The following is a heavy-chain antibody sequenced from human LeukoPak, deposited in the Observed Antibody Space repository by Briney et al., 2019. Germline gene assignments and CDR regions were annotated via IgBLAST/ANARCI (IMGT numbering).Heavy chain of an antibody. CDR1: RFTLSSYW. J-gene: IGHJ4*02. CDR3: VRGSLGVGWYWDF. V-gene: IGHV3-7*01. CDR2: VNHDGRIK. Sequence: PGGSLRLSCAASRFTLSSYWMTWVRQAPGKGLEWVANVNHDGRIKNYLASVKDRFTISRDNTKNSLFLQMNSLTAEDTAVYKCVRGSLGVGWYWDFWGQGTLVTVSS. D-gene: IGHD6-19*01.